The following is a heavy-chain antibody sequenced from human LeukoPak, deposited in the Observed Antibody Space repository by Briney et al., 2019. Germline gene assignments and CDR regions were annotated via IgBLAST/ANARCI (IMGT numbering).Heavy chain of an antibody. V-gene: IGHV1-2*06. CDR2: INPNSGGT. J-gene: IGHJ4*02. CDR1: GYTFTGYY. CDR3: ARVPVATSPFDY. Sequence: ASVKVSCKASGYTFTGYYMHWVRQAPGQGLEWMGRINPNSGGTNYARKFQGRVTMTRDTSISTAYMELSSLRSDDTAVYYCARVPVATSPFDYWGQGTLVTVS. D-gene: IGHD5-12*01.